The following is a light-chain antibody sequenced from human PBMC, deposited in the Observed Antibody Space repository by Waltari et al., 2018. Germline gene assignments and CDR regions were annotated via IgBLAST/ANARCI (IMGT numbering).Light chain of an antibody. CDR3: QVWDSGTAV. Sequence: SYDLTQPLSVSVALGQTARISCGGNNIGGKNVHWYQQKAGQAPLLVIYRDKNRPSRIPGRFACSNSENTATLTISRAQAADEADYYCQVWDSGTAVFGGGTQLTVL. CDR1: NIGGKN. CDR2: RDK. J-gene: IGLJ7*01. V-gene: IGLV3-9*01.